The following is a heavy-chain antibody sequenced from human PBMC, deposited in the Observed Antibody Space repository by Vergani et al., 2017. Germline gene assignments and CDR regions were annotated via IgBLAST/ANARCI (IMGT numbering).Heavy chain of an antibody. V-gene: IGHV3-53*02. Sequence: EVQLVETGGGLIQPGGSLRLPFAASGFTVSSNFMSWVRQARGKGLEWVSVIYSGGSTYYADSVEGRFTISRDNSKNTLYLQMNSLRAEDTAVYYCARGEWELGYFDYGGQGTLVTVS. J-gene: IGHJ4*02. CDR1: GFTVSSNF. CDR2: IYSGGST. CDR3: ARGEWELGYFDY. D-gene: IGHD1-26*01.